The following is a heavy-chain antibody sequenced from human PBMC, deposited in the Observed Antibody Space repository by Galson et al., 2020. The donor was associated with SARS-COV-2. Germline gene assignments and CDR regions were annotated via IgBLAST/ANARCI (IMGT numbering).Heavy chain of an antibody. V-gene: IGHV4-59*01. CDR1: GGSISSYY. D-gene: IGHD4-17*01. Sequence: SETLSLTCTVSGGSISSYYWSWIRQPPGKGLEWIGYIYYSGSTNYNPSLKSRVTISVDTSKNQFSLKLSSVTAADTAVYYCARDLYGDYGGVWFDPWGQGTLVTVSS. CDR2: IYYSGST. CDR3: ARDLYGDYGGVWFDP. J-gene: IGHJ5*02.